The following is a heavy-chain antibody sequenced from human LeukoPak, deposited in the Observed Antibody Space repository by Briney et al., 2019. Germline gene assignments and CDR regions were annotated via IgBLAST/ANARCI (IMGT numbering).Heavy chain of an antibody. D-gene: IGHD3-22*01. V-gene: IGHV1-2*02. CDR3: ARLYDSSGYDFDY. CDR2: INPNSGGT. J-gene: IGHJ4*02. Sequence: ASVKVSCKASGYTFTGYYMHWVRQAPGQGLEWMGWINPNSGGTNYAQKFQGRVTMTRDTSISTAYMELSRLRSDDTAVYYCARLYDSSGYDFDYWGQGTLVTVSS. CDR1: GYTFTGYY.